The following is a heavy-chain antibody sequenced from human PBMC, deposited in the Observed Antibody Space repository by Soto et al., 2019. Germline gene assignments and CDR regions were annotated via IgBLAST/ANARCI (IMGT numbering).Heavy chain of an antibody. CDR2: IGWNSGTI. CDR1: GFTFDEYG. D-gene: IGHD2-21*02. CDR3: AISAGGTAIGMDV. J-gene: IGHJ6*01. Sequence: EVQLVESGGGLVQPGRSLRLSCGASGFTFDEYGMHWVRQAPGKGLEWVSGIGWNSGTIGYADSVKGRFTIYRDNAKKALYLQMSSLRAEDTALYYCAISAGGTAIGMDVWGQGATVTGFS. V-gene: IGHV3-9*01.